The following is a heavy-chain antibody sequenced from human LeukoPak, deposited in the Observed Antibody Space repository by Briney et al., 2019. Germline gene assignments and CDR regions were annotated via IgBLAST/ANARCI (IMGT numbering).Heavy chain of an antibody. CDR2: ISAYNGNT. CDR1: GFTFTSFG. D-gene: IGHD5-18*01. V-gene: IGHV1-18*01. CDR3: ARDPYSPPWGFDY. J-gene: IGHJ4*02. Sequence: ASVKVSCKASGFTFTSFGFSWVRQAPGQGLEWMGWISAYNGNTNYAQKLQGRVTMTTDTSTSTAYMELRSLRSDDTAVYYCARDPYSPPWGFDYWGQGTLVTVSS.